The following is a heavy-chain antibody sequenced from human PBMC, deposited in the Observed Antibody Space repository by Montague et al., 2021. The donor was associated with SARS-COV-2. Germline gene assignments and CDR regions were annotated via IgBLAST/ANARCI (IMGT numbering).Heavy chain of an antibody. J-gene: IGHJ4*02. Sequence: SETLSLTCTVSGGSISSHDYSWGWIRPSPGQGLEWIGSLSCAGTTYYNPSRRRRVSFYMDKYKNHFSLSLISVTAADASVYSCARQLPSYCSTNKCYPYYFDLWGQGALVTVSS. CDR1: GGSISSHDYS. CDR2: LSCAGTT. CDR3: ARQLPSYCSTNKCYPYYFDL. V-gene: IGHV4-39*01. D-gene: IGHD2-2*01.